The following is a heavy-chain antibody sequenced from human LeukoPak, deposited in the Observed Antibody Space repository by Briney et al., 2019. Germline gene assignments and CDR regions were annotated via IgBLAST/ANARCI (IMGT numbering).Heavy chain of an antibody. CDR2: ISYDGRNK. J-gene: IGHJ4*02. D-gene: IGHD3-22*01. CDR3: AKGYYYDSSGIDY. Sequence: HPGRSLRLSCAASGFTFRSYGMHWVRQAPGKGLEWVAVISYDGRNKYYADSVKGRFTISRDNTKNTLYLQMNSLRAEDTAVYYCAKGYYYDSSGIDYWGQGTLVTVSS. V-gene: IGHV3-30*18. CDR1: GFTFRSYG.